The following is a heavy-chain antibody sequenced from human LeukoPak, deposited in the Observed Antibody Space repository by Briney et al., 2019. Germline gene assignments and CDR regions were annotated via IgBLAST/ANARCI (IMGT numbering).Heavy chain of an antibody. Sequence: GRSLRVSCAASRFTFDDYAMHWVRQAPGNGLEWVSGISWNSGSIGYADSVKGRFTISRDNAKNSLYLQMNSLRAEDTALYYCAKDKAYYYDSSGYWDYWGQGTLVTVSS. J-gene: IGHJ4*02. D-gene: IGHD3-22*01. CDR1: RFTFDDYA. CDR3: AKDKAYYYDSSGYWDY. V-gene: IGHV3-9*01. CDR2: ISWNSGSI.